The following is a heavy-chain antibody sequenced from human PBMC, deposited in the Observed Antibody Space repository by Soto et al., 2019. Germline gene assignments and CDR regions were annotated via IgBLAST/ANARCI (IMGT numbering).Heavy chain of an antibody. Sequence: QVQLVESGGGVVQPGRSLRLSCAASGFTFSSYGMHWVRQAPGKGLEWVAVIWYDGSNKYYADSVKGRFTISRDNSKKTRDLQMNSLRAEDTAVYYCARSGEYCSSTSCYDGFDYWGQGTLVTVSS. CDR3: ARSGEYCSSTSCYDGFDY. D-gene: IGHD2-2*01. J-gene: IGHJ4*02. V-gene: IGHV3-33*01. CDR1: GFTFSSYG. CDR2: IWYDGSNK.